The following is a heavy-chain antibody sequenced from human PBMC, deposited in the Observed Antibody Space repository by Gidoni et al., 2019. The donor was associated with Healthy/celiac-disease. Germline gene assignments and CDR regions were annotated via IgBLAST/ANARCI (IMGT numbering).Heavy chain of an antibody. CDR2: ISAYNGNT. CDR3: ARQVLLWFGEFGAFDY. J-gene: IGHJ4*02. V-gene: IGHV1-18*01. D-gene: IGHD3-10*01. CDR1: GYTFTSYG. Sequence: QVQLVQSGAEVKKPGASVKVSCKASGYTFTSYGISWVRQAPGQGREWMGWISAYNGNTNYAQKLQGRVTMTTDTSTSTAYMELRSLRSDDTAVYYGARQVLLWFGEFGAFDYWGQGTLVTVSS.